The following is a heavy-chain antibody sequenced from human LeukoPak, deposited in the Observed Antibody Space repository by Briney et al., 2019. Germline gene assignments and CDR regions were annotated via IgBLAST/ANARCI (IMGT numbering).Heavy chain of an antibody. J-gene: IGHJ4*02. CDR1: GYTLTELS. CDR2: FDPEDGET. CDR3: ATVRYYYDSSGYYLDY. Sequence: ASVKVPCKVSGYTLTELSMHWVRQAPGKGLEWMGGFDPEDGETIYAQKFQGRVTMTEDTSTDTAYMELSSLRSEDTAVYYCATVRYYYDSSGYYLDYWGQGTLVTVSS. D-gene: IGHD3-22*01. V-gene: IGHV1-24*01.